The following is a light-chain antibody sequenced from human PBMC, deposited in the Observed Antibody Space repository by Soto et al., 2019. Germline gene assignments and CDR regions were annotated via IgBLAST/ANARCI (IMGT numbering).Light chain of an antibody. CDR3: SSYAGSNVVV. CDR2: EVN. CDR1: SSDVGGYKY. J-gene: IGLJ2*01. Sequence: QSALTQPPSASGSPGQSVTISCTGTSSDVGGYKYVSWYRQHPGKAPKLMIYEVNKRPSGVPDRFSGSKSGNTASLTVSGLQAEDEAGYYCSSYAGSNVVVFGGGTKLTVL. V-gene: IGLV2-8*01.